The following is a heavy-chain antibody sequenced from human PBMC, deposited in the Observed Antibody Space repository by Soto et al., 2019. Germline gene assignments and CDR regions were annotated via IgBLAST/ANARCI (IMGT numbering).Heavy chain of an antibody. Sequence: QVQLVESGGGVVQPGRSLRLSCAASGFTFSIYAMHWVRQAPGKGLEWVAVISYDGSNKYYADSVKGRFTTSRDNSKNTRYLQMTSLRAEDTAVYYCARARLDTPALDYWGQGTLVTVSS. CDR3: ARARLDTPALDY. CDR2: ISYDGSNK. D-gene: IGHD2-2*01. V-gene: IGHV3-30-3*01. CDR1: GFTFSIYA. J-gene: IGHJ4*02.